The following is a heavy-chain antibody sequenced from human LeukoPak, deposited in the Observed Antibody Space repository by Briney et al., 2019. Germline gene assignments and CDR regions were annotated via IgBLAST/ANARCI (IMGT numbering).Heavy chain of an antibody. CDR2: IYYSGST. D-gene: IGHD1-26*01. CDR3: ARAGFSWELLVDP. CDR1: GGPISNYY. J-gene: IGHJ5*02. Sequence: PSETLSLTRTVSGGPISNYYWSWIRQPPGKGLEWIGYIYYSGSTNYNPSLKSRVTISVHTSKNQFSLKLTSVTAADTAVYYCARAGFSWELLVDPWGQGTLVTVSS. V-gene: IGHV4-59*08.